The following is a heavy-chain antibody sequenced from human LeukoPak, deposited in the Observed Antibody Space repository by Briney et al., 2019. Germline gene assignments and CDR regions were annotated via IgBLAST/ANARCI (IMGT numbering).Heavy chain of an antibody. D-gene: IGHD2-15*01. CDR1: GFTFSDDY. V-gene: IGHV3-72*01. CDR2: TRNRANGYTT. J-gene: IGHJ4*02. CDR3: ARAFCYSGGTCYSDYDDY. Sequence: PGGSLRLSCAASGFTFSDDYMDWVRQAPGKGLEWVGRTRNRANGYTTEYAASVKGRFTISRDNSKNSLYLQMNSLKTEDTAMYYCARAFCYSGGTCYSDYDDYWGQGALVTVSS.